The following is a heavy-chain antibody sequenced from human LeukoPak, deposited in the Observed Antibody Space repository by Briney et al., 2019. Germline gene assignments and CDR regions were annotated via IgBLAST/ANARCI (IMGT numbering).Heavy chain of an antibody. CDR3: TTGPYYYDSSAPSGGY. J-gene: IGHJ4*02. V-gene: IGHV3-15*01. CDR2: IKSKTDGGTT. D-gene: IGHD3-22*01. Sequence: AGGSLRLSCAASGFTFSNAWMSWVRQAPGKGLEWVGRIKSKTDGGTTDYAAPVKGRFTISRDDSKNTLYLQMNSLKTEDTAVYYCTTGPYYYDSSAPSGGYWGQGTLVTVSS. CDR1: GFTFSNAW.